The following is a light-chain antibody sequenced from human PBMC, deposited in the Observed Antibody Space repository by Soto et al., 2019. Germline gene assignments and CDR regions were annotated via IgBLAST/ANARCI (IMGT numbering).Light chain of an antibody. CDR1: NSDVGAYNY. J-gene: IGLJ2*01. CDR2: DVY. Sequence: QSVLTQPASVSGSPGQSITISCTGTNSDVGAYNYVSWYQHHPGNAPKLIIHDVYKRPSGVPDRFSASKSGNTASLTISGLQIEDEADYYCCSYAGSSTSVLFGGGTKLTVL. V-gene: IGLV2-11*01. CDR3: CSYAGSSTSVL.